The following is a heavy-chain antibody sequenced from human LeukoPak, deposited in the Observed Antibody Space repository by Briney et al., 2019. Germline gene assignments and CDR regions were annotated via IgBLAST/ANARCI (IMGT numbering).Heavy chain of an antibody. Sequence: GGSLRLSCAASGFTFSSYAIHWVRQAPGKGLEWVAVISYDGSNKYYADSVKGRFTISRDNSKNTLYLQMSSLRAEDTAVYYCAKDEVGYWGQGTLVTVSS. CDR3: AKDEVGY. J-gene: IGHJ4*02. CDR1: GFTFSSYA. CDR2: ISYDGSNK. D-gene: IGHD1-26*01. V-gene: IGHV3-30*04.